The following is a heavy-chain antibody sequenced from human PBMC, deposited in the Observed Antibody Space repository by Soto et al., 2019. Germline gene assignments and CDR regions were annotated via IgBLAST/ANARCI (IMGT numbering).Heavy chain of an antibody. V-gene: IGHV4-59*08. CDR3: ARKKDWPWWFDP. D-gene: IGHD3-9*01. Sequence: PSETLSLTCTVSGGSISSYYWSWIRQPPGKGLEWIGYIYYSGSTNYNPSLKSRVTISVDTSKNQFSLKLSSVTAADTAVYYCARKKDWPWWFDPWGQGTLVTVSS. J-gene: IGHJ5*02. CDR1: GGSISSYY. CDR2: IYYSGST.